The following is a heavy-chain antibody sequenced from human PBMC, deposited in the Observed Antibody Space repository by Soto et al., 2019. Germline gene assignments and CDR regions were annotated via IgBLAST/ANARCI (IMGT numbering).Heavy chain of an antibody. CDR3: AGLGYCSSTSCRAHPDYYYYYGMDV. J-gene: IGHJ6*02. D-gene: IGHD2-2*01. CDR1: GFTFSSYG. CDR2: ISYDGSNK. Sequence: GGSLRLSCAASGFTFSSYGMHWVRQAPGKGLEWVAVISYDGSNKYYADSVKGRFTISRDNSKNTLYLQMNSLRAEDTAVYYCAGLGYCSSTSCRAHPDYYYYYGMDVWGQGTTVTVSS. V-gene: IGHV3-30*03.